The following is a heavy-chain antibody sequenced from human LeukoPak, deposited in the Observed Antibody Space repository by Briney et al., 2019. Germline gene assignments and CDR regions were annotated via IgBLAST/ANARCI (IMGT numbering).Heavy chain of an antibody. D-gene: IGHD2-15*01. V-gene: IGHV1-69*04. CDR2: IIPILGIA. J-gene: IGHJ4*02. CDR1: GGTFSSYA. CDR3: ARADCSGGSCYSGDY. Sequence: SVKVSCKASGGTFSSYAISWVRQAPGQGLEWMGRIIPILGIANYAKKFQGRVTITADKSTSTAYMELSSLRSEDTAVYYCARADCSGGSCYSGDYWGQGTLVTVSS.